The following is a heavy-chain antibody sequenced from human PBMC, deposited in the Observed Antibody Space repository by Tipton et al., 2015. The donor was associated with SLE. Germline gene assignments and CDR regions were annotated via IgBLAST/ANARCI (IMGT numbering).Heavy chain of an antibody. V-gene: IGHV4-59*01. D-gene: IGHD2-2*01. CDR2: TYYSGST. J-gene: IGHJ6*03. CDR1: GGSIDTYH. CDR3: ARYGQYCRSTSCQYYYMDV. Sequence: TLSLTCTVSGGSIDTYHWSWVRQPPGKGLEWIGYTYYSGSTDYSPSLKSRVTISVDTSKNQFSLKLSSVTAADTAVYFCARYGQYCRSTSCQYYYMDVWGRGTTVTVS.